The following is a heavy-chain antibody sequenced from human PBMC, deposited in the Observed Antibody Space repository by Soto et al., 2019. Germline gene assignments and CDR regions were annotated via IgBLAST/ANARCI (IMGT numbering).Heavy chain of an antibody. Sequence: PSETLSLTCSVSGGSISSTSYYLGWIRQPPGKGLEWIGTIYYSGTTYYNPSLRSRVTISVDTSQNQFSLKLSSVTAADTAVYYCARHRCSSPSCYVYYNYYGMDVWGQGTTVTVSS. J-gene: IGHJ6*02. CDR2: IYYSGTT. D-gene: IGHD2-2*01. CDR3: ARHRCSSPSCYVYYNYYGMDV. CDR1: GGSISSTSYY. V-gene: IGHV4-39*01.